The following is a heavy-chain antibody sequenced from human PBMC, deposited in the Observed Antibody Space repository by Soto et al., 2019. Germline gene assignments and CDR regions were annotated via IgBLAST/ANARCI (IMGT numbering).Heavy chain of an antibody. J-gene: IGHJ4*02. D-gene: IGHD1-26*01. Sequence: PXETLSLTCSVAGFSVSSGSYYWSWIRQPPGKGLEWIGYVYSSGSTNYNPSLKSRVTISVDTSKNQLSLDLRSVTAADTAVYYCARERVVPRGTYRSYFDYWGQGTLVTVSS. CDR2: VYSSGST. V-gene: IGHV4-61*01. CDR3: ARERVVPRGTYRSYFDY. CDR1: GFSVSSGSYY.